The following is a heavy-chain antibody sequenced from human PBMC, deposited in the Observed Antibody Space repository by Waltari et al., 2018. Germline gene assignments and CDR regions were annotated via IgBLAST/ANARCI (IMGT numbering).Heavy chain of an antibody. CDR3: VRLEDCSGPGGNCYSGDPFAMDV. D-gene: IGHD2-15*01. CDR1: GGSFTGYY. V-gene: IGHV4-34*01. CDR2: INHAANT. Sequence: QVQLQQWGAGLLQPSETLSLTCAGYGGSFTGYYWGWVRQPPGKGLAWIGEINHAANTNYNPSLRSRVIMSVDTSKNQFSLKLTFVTAADTGVYYCVRLEDCSGPGGNCYSGDPFAMDVWGQGTTVTVSS. J-gene: IGHJ6*02.